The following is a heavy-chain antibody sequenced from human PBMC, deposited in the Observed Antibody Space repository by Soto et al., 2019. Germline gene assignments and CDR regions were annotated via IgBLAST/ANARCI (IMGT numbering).Heavy chain of an antibody. J-gene: IGHJ5*02. D-gene: IGHD2-2*01. CDR2: IKSKTDGGTT. V-gene: IGHV3-15*01. CDR1: GFTFNNAW. CDR3: TTAIVVPRFDP. Sequence: GGSLRLSCAASGFTFNNAWMNWVRQAPGKGLEWVGRIKSKTDGGTTDYAAPVKGRFTISRDDSRNTLYLQMNSLKTEDTAVYSCTTAIVVPRFDPWGQGTLVTVSS.